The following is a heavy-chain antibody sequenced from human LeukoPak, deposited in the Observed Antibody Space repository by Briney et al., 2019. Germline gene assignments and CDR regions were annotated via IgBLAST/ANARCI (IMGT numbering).Heavy chain of an antibody. D-gene: IGHD4-23*01. CDR3: ARDGDTVLTRGYYFYMDV. CDR1: GFTFSSYG. J-gene: IGHJ6*03. Sequence: GGSLRLSCAASGFTFSSYGMHWVRQAPGKGLEWVAFIRYDGSNKYYADSVKGRFTISRDNSKNTLYLQMNSLRAEDTAVYYCARDGDTVLTRGYYFYMDVWGKGTTVTVSS. CDR2: IRYDGSNK. V-gene: IGHV3-30*02.